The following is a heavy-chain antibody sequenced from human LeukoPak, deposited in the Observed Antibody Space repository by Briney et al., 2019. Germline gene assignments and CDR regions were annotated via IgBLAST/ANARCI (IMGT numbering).Heavy chain of an antibody. J-gene: IGHJ4*02. D-gene: IGHD1-26*01. V-gene: IGHV4-38-2*02. CDR3: ARGGYSGSYINPWGLDY. CDR1: GHSIINSYY. Sequence: SENLSLTCSVSGHSIINSYYWGWIRQPPGKGLEWIGSIYHSGSTYYNPSLKSRVTISVDTSKNQFSLKLSSVTAADTAVYYCARGGYSGSYINPWGLDYWGQGTLVTVSS. CDR2: IYHSGST.